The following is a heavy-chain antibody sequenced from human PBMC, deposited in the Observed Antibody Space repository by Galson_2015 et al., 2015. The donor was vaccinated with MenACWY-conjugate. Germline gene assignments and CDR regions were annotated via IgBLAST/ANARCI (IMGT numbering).Heavy chain of an antibody. Sequence: PLRLSGAASGFTLISYNMNWVRQAPGKGLEWISFIGNSGSPIYYADSVKGRFTISRDNAKNSLFLHMNSLRAEDTAVYYCARGTYRSGSSIWGQGTLVTVSS. J-gene: IGHJ4*02. CDR2: IGNSGSPI. V-gene: IGHV3-48*04. CDR1: GFTLISYN. D-gene: IGHD6-19*01. CDR3: ARGTYRSGSSI.